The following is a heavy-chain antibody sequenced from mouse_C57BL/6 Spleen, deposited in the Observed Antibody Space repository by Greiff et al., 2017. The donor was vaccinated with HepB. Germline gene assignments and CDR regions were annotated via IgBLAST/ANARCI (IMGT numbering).Heavy chain of an antibody. CDR3: TRGYYGSRTLDV. Sequence: EVKLMESGGGLVQPGGSMKLSCAASGFTFSDAWMAWVRQSPEKGLEWVAEIRNKANNHATYYAESVKGRFTISRDDSKSSVYLQMNSSRAEDTGIYYCTRGYYGSRTLDVWGTGTTVTVAS. CDR1: GFTFSDAW. J-gene: IGHJ1*03. D-gene: IGHD1-1*01. CDR2: IRNKANNHAT. V-gene: IGHV6-6*01.